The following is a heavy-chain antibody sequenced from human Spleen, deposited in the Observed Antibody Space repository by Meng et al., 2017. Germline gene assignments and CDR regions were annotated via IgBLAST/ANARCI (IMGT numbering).Heavy chain of an antibody. J-gene: IGHJ4*02. V-gene: IGHV4-61*08. CDR1: GGSVSSVGDF. CDR3: ARGPTTMAHDFDY. Sequence: LQAAALGLVRLSGTLPLACSVSGGSVSSVGDFWSWIRQPPGKGLEWIGYISHRGNTNYNPSLKSRVTISVDRSKNQFSLRLSSVTAADTAIYYCARGPTTMAHDFDYWGQGTLVTVSS. D-gene: IGHD4-11*01. CDR2: ISHRGNT.